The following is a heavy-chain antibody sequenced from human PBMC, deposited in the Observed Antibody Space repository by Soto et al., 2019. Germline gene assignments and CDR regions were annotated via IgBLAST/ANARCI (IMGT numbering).Heavy chain of an antibody. CDR2: INHSGST. D-gene: IGHD4-17*01. CDR3: ARGRPSVYGDYTKGDTKKSPNCFDP. J-gene: IGHJ5*02. V-gene: IGHV4-34*01. Sequence: NPSETLSLTCAVYGGSFSGYYWSWIRQPPGKGLEWIGEINHSGSTNYNPSLKSRVTISVDTSKNQFSLKLSSVTAADTAVYYCARGRPSVYGDYTKGDTKKSPNCFDPWGQGTRVTVSS. CDR1: GGSFSGYY.